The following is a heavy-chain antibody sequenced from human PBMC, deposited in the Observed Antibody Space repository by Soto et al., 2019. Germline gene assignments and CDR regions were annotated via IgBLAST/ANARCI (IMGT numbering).Heavy chain of an antibody. Sequence: GGSLRLSCAASGFTFSSYSMNWVRQAPGKGLEWVSSISSSSSYIYYADSVKGRFTISRDNAKNSLYLQMNSLRAEDTAVYYCASSQDYYDFWSGGGSGYWGQGTLVTVSS. D-gene: IGHD3-3*01. J-gene: IGHJ4*02. CDR2: ISSSSSYI. CDR3: ASSQDYYDFWSGGGSGY. V-gene: IGHV3-21*01. CDR1: GFTFSSYS.